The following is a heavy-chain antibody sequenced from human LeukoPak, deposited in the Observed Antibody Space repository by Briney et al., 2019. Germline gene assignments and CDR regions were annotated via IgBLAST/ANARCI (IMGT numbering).Heavy chain of an antibody. J-gene: IGHJ6*02. CDR3: ARGPAMYGMDV. CDR1: GFIVSSNY. Sequence: PEGSLRLSCAASGFIVSSNYMTWVRQAPGKGLEWVSVIYSGGSTYYADSVKGRLTISRDNSKNTMYLQMNSLRAEDTAIYYCARGPAMYGMDVWGQGTTVTVSS. V-gene: IGHV3-53*01. CDR2: IYSGGST.